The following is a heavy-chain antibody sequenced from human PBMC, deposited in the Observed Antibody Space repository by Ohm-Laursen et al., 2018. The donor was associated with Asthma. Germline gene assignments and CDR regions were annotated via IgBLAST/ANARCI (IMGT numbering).Heavy chain of an antibody. Sequence: SLRLSCAASGFTFSTYWVHWVRQAPGKGLEWVANIYPDGGEKYYVDSVDGRFTISRDNAKNSLYLQMNSLRAEDTAVYYCATNLPYEAENYWGQGTLVTVSS. CDR1: GFTFSTYW. CDR3: ATNLPYEAENY. V-gene: IGHV3-7*05. D-gene: IGHD3-16*01. CDR2: IYPDGGEK. J-gene: IGHJ4*02.